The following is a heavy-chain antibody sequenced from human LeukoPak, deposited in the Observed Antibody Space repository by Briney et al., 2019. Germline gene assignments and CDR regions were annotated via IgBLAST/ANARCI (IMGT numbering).Heavy chain of an antibody. CDR3: ARHRSSSDLFDY. CDR1: GYSFTTYW. CDR2: IYPGDSDT. D-gene: IGHD6-6*01. Sequence: GESLKIPCQGSGYSFTTYWIGWVRQMPGKGLEWVGIIYPGDSDTKYSPAFQGQVTISADKSINTAYLQWSSLKASDTAMYYCARHRSSSDLFDYWGQGTLVTVSS. V-gene: IGHV5-51*01. J-gene: IGHJ4*02.